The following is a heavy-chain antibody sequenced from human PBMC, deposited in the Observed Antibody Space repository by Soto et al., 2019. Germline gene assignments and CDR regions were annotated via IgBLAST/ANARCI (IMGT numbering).Heavy chain of an antibody. J-gene: IGHJ4*02. CDR2: IWYDGSKK. CDR3: ARDQGWYYFDH. D-gene: IGHD6-19*01. CDR1: GFTFSSYG. V-gene: IGHV3-33*01. Sequence: GGSLRLSCAASGFTFSSYGMHWVRQAPGKGLEWVAVIWYDGSKKYHADSVKGRFTISRDNSKNTLYLQMNSLRAEDTAVYYCARDQGWYYFDHWGQGTLVTVS.